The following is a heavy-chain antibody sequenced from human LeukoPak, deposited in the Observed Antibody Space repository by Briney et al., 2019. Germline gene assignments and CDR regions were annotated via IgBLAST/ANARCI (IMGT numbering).Heavy chain of an antibody. V-gene: IGHV1-46*01. D-gene: IGHD6-13*01. CDR2: INPSGGST. CDR3: ASLTAAGTRHPRGPPDY. J-gene: IGHJ4*02. Sequence: ASVKVSCTASGYTFTSYYMHWVRQAPGQGLEWMGIINPSGGSTSYAQKFQGRVTMTRDTSTSTVYMELSSLRSEDTAVYYCASLTAAGTRHPRGPPDYWGQGTLVTVSS. CDR1: GYTFTSYY.